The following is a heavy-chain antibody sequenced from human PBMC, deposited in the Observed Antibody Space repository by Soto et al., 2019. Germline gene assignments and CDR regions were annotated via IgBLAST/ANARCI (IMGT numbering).Heavy chain of an antibody. V-gene: IGHV3-21*06. CDR1: GFTFTRYS. CDR2: ISSTTNYI. J-gene: IGHJ4*02. CDR3: ARESEDLTSNFDY. Sequence: PERALRLSXAASGFTFTRYSMNWVRQAPGKGLEWVSSISSTTNYIYSGDSMKGRFTTSRDNAKNSLYLEMNSLRAEDTAVYYCARESEDLTSNFDYWGQGALVTVSS.